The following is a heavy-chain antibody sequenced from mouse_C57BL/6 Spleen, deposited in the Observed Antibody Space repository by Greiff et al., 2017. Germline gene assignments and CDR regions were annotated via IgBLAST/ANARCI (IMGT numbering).Heavy chain of an antibody. Sequence: LQESGAELVRPGASVTLSCKASGYTFTDYEMHWVKQTPVHGLEWIGAIDPETGGTAYNQKFKGKAILTADKSSSTAYMELRSLTSEDSAVYYCTRDTTVVEGFAYWGQGTLVTVSA. CDR2: IDPETGGT. J-gene: IGHJ3*01. D-gene: IGHD1-1*01. V-gene: IGHV1-15*01. CDR1: GYTFTDYE. CDR3: TRDTTVVEGFAY.